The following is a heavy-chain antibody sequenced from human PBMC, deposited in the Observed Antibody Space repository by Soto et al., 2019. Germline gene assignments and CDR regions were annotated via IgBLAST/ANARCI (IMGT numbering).Heavy chain of an antibody. CDR1: GFTFSSYA. J-gene: IGHJ4*02. CDR2: ISSSGSST. CDR3: AKDPSCIITSCPTYYFDY. D-gene: IGHD2-2*01. Sequence: PGGSLRLSCAASGFTFSSYAMTWVRQAPGKGLEWVSTISSSGSSTYYADSVKGRFTISRDNSKNTLYLQMNSLRAEDRAVYYCAKDPSCIITSCPTYYFDYWGQGTLVTVSS. V-gene: IGHV3-23*01.